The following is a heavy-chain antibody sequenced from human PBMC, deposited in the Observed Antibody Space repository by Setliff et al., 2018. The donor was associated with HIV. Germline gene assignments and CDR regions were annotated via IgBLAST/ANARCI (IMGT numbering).Heavy chain of an antibody. Sequence: SVTVSCKASGGTFTSSAISWVRQARGQGIEWMGAIIPHFDAPQYAQKFQGGVTITADQSTRTAYMELSGLTSEDTVVYYCARPRLDWSFRHLDYWGQGTPVTVSS. V-gene: IGHV1-69*13. D-gene: IGHD3-9*01. CDR1: GGTFTSSA. CDR3: ARPRLDWSFRHLDY. J-gene: IGHJ4*02. CDR2: IIPHFDAP.